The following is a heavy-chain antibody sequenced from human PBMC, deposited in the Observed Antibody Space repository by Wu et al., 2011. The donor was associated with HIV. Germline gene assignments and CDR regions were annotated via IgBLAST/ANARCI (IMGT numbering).Heavy chain of an antibody. CDR3: ARDTHRGASGRYDY. Sequence: QVQLMQSGAEVKKPGSSVKVSCKASGAIFGNYPITWVRQAPGQGLEWMGRIIPSIGITHYAQKFQGRVTISADKSTSTAYIEVSSLRSEDTAVYFCARDTHRGASGRYDYWGQGTLITVSS. D-gene: IGHD6-25*01. J-gene: IGHJ4*02. CDR1: GAIFGNYP. CDR2: IIPSIGIT. V-gene: IGHV1-69*09.